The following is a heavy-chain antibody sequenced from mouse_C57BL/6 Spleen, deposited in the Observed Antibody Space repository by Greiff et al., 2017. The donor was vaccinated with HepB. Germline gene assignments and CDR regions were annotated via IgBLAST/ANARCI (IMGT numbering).Heavy chain of an antibody. V-gene: IGHV1-15*01. CDR1: GYTFTDYE. CDR3: TREAGR. J-gene: IGHJ2*01. CDR2: IDPETGGT. Sequence: VQLQQSGAELVRPGASVTLSCKASGYTFTDYEMHWVKQTPVHGLEWIGAIDPETGGTAYNQKFKGKAILTADKSSRTAYMELRSLTSEDSAVYYCTREAGRWGQGTTLTVSS.